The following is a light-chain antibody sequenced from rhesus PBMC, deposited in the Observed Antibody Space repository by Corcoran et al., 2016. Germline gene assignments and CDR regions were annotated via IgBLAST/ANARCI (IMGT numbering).Light chain of an antibody. V-gene: IGKV1-25*01. CDR2: EAS. Sequence: DIQMTQSPSSLSASVGDRVTITCRASQDISNDLAWYQQKPGATPQVLVYEASCLHRGIPSRFSGTGSGTGFTLTISSLQSEDFATYYCQHYYSTPYSFGRGTKVEIK. CDR1: QDISND. CDR3: QHYYSTPYS. J-gene: IGKJ2*01.